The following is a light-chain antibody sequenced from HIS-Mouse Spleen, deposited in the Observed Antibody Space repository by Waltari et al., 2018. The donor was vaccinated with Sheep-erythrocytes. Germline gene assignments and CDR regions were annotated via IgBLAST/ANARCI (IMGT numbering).Light chain of an antibody. CDR3: AACDDSLNGPV. CDR1: SSNIGSNT. J-gene: IGLJ3*02. CDR2: SNN. Sequence: QSVLTQPPSASGTPGQRVTISCSGSSSNIGSNTVNWYQQPPGTAPKLLIYSNNQRPSGVPDRFSGSKSGTSASLAISGLQSEDEADYYCAACDDSLNGPVFGGGTKLTVL. V-gene: IGLV1-44*01.